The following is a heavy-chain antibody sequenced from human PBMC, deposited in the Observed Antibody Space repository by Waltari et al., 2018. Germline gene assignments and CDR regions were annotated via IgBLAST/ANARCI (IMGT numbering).Heavy chain of an antibody. CDR1: GFTVSSNY. CDR3: ARDYCDRTSCSVA. D-gene: IGHD2-2*01. Sequence: EVQLVESGGDLIQPGGSLRLSCAASGFTVSSNYRSWVRQAPGKGLEWVASRYSGGSRYYGDSVKGRFTISRDSSKTTLYLQLNGLRAEDTAVYYCARDYCDRTSCSVAWGQGTLVTVSS. CDR2: RYSGGSR. J-gene: IGHJ5*02. V-gene: IGHV3-53*01.